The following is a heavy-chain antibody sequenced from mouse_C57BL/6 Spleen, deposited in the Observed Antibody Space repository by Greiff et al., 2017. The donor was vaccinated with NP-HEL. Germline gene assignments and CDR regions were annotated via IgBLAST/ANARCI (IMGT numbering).Heavy chain of an antibody. Sequence: EVQLQQSGPELVKPGASVKIPCKASGYTFTDYNMDWVKQSHGKSLEWIGDINPNNGGTIYNQKFKGKATLTVDKSSSTAYMELRSLTSEDTAVYYCARRALLLLWYFDVWGTGTTVTVSS. V-gene: IGHV1-18*01. CDR2: INPNNGGT. CDR1: GYTFTDYN. D-gene: IGHD1-1*01. J-gene: IGHJ1*03. CDR3: ARRALLLLWYFDV.